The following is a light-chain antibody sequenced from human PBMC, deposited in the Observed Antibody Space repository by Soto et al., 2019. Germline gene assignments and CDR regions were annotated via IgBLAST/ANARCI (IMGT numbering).Light chain of an antibody. CDR1: GPSIGTNT. CDR3: AAWDGSLNNVL. V-gene: IGLV1-44*01. Sequence: QSVLTQPPSASGTPGQRVTISCSGSGPSIGTNTVNWYRQLPGTAPKLLIYDNDQRPSGVPDRFSGSKSGTSASLAISGLQSEDEADYYCAAWDGSLNNVLFGGGTKLTVL. CDR2: DND. J-gene: IGLJ2*01.